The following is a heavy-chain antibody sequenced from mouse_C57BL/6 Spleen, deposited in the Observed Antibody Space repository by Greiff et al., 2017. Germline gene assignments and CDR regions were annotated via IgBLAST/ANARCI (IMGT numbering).Heavy chain of an antibody. V-gene: IGHV1-55*01. CDR1: GYTFTSYW. CDR2: LYPGSGST. CDR3: AGLRRNYFDD. J-gene: IGHJ2*01. D-gene: IGHD2-2*01. Sequence: QVQLLQPGAELVKPGASVKMSCKASGYTFTSYWITWVKQRPGQGLEWIGDLYPGSGSTNYNEKFKSKATLTVDTSSSTAYMQLSSLTSEDSAVYYCAGLRRNYFDDWGQGTTLTVSS.